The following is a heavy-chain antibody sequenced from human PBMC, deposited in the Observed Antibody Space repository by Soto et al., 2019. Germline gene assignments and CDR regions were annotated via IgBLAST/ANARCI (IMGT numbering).Heavy chain of an antibody. Sequence: QVQLVESGGGLVKPGGSLRLSCAASGFTFSDYYMSWIRQAPGKGLEWVSYISSGGSSIYYADSVKGRFTISRDNAKNSLYLQMNSPRADDTAMYYCVRRRNNGIDYWGQGTLVTVSS. J-gene: IGHJ4*02. D-gene: IGHD1-1*01. CDR3: VRRRNNGIDY. CDR1: GFTFSDYY. V-gene: IGHV3-11*01. CDR2: ISSGGSSI.